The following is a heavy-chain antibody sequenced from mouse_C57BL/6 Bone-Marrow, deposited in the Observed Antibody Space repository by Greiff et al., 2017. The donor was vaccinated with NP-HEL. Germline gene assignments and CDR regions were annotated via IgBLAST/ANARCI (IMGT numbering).Heavy chain of an antibody. CDR1: GYSFTDYN. J-gene: IGHJ4*01. D-gene: IGHD2-4*01. Sequence: VQLKQSGPELVKPGASVKISCKASGYSFTDYNMNWVKQSNGKSLEWIGVINPNYGTTSYNQQFKGKATLTVDQSSSTAYMQLNSLTSEDSAVYYCARAGGGDYDVDYAMDYWGQGTSVTVSS. CDR3: ARAGGGDYDVDYAMDY. V-gene: IGHV1-39*01. CDR2: INPNYGTT.